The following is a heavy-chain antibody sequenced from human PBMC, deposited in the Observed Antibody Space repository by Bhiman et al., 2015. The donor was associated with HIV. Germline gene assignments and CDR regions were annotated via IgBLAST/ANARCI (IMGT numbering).Heavy chain of an antibody. CDR2: IWYDGSNK. CDR3: AKDLHDSSGLHFFDY. CDR1: RITFSSYG. V-gene: IGHV3-33*06. D-gene: IGHD3-22*01. J-gene: IGHJ4*02. Sequence: VQLVESGGGVVQPGRSLRLSCVASRITFSSYGMHWVRQAPGKGLEWVAVIWYDGSNKYYADSVKGRFTISRDNSKNTLYLQMNSLRAEDTAVYYCAKDLHDSSGLHFFDYWGQGTLVTVSS.